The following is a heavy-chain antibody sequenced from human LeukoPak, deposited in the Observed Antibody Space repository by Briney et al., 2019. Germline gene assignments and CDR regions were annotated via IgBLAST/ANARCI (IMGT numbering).Heavy chain of an antibody. Sequence: SETLSLTCTVSGGSISSSSYYWGWIRQPPGKGLEWIGSIYYSGSTYYNPSLKSRVTISVDTSKNQFSLKLSSVTAADTAVYYCARQSLISGSPDYWGQGTLVTVSS. V-gene: IGHV4-39*07. D-gene: IGHD1-26*01. J-gene: IGHJ4*02. CDR3: ARQSLISGSPDY. CDR1: GGSISSSSYY. CDR2: IYYSGST.